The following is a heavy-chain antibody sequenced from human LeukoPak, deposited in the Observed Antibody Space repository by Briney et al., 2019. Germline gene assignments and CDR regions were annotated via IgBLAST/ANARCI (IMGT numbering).Heavy chain of an antibody. D-gene: IGHD5-18*01. Sequence: GASVKVSCKASGYTFTSYGISWVRQAPGQGLEWMGWISAYNGNTNYAQKLQGRVTMTTDTSTSTAYMELRSLRSDDTAVYYCARDSSIQLWFRKARLGLDYWGQGTLVTVSS. CDR3: ARDSSIQLWFRKARLGLDY. V-gene: IGHV1-18*01. CDR1: GYTFTSYG. J-gene: IGHJ4*02. CDR2: ISAYNGNT.